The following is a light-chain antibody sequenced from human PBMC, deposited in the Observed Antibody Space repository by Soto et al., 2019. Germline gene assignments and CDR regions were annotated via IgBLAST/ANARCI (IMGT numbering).Light chain of an antibody. Sequence: QSALTQPASVSGSPGQSITISCTGTSSDVGTYKPVSWYQQHPGKAPKVIIYDDIKRPSGVSNRFSGSKSGNTASLTISGLQAEDEADYYCCSFAGSTTWFGGETKVTVL. CDR3: CSFAGSTTW. CDR1: SSDVGTYKP. J-gene: IGLJ3*02. CDR2: DDI. V-gene: IGLV2-23*01.